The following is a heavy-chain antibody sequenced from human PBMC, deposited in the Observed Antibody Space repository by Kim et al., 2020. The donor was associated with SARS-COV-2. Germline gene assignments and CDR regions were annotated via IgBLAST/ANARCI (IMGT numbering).Heavy chain of an antibody. Sequence: GGSLRLSCAASGFTFSSYWMHWVRQGPGKGLVWVSRINSGGSSASYADSVRGRFTISRDNAKNTLYLQMDSLRAEDTAVYYCASLVCSGGSCPSPDFDS. D-gene: IGHD2-15*01. V-gene: IGHV3-74*01. CDR3: ASLVCSGGSCPSPDFDS. CDR1: GFTFSSYW. J-gene: IGHJ4*01. CDR2: INSGGSSA.